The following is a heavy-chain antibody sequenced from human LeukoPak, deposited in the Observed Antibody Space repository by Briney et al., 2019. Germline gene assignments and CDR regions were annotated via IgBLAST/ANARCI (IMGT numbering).Heavy chain of an antibody. CDR1: GGSISSYY. J-gene: IGHJ5*02. CDR3: ARSSGSFNWFDP. V-gene: IGHV4-59*01. Sequence: SETLSLTCTVSGGSISSYYWSWIRQPPGKGLEWIGYIYYSGSTNYNPSLKSRVTISVDTSKNQFSLKLSSVTAADTAVYYCARSSGSFNWFDPCGQGTLVTVSS. CDR2: IYYSGST. D-gene: IGHD1-26*01.